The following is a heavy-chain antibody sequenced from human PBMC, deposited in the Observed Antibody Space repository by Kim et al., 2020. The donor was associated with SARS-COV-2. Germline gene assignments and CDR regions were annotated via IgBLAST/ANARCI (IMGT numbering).Heavy chain of an antibody. CDR3: ARGYSYGPGYGMDD. V-gene: IGHV4-34*01. J-gene: IGHJ6*02. Sequence: SETLSLTCAVYGGSFSGYYWSWIRQPPGKGLEWIGEINHSGSTNYNPSLKSRVTISVDTSKNQFSLKLSSGTAADTAVYYCARGYSYGPGYGMDDWSQGTTVTVAS. D-gene: IGHD5-18*01. CDR2: INHSGST. CDR1: GGSFSGYY.